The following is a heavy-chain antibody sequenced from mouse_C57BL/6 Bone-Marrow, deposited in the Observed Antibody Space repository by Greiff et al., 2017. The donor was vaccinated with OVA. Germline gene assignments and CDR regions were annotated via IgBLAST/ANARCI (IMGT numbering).Heavy chain of an antibody. D-gene: IGHD1-1*01. CDR2: ISDGGSYT. CDR3: ARDPGYYGSAYYFDY. V-gene: IGHV5-4*01. CDR1: GFTFSSYA. Sequence: EVQGVESGGGLVKPGGSLKLSCAASGFTFSSYAMSWVRQTPEKRLEWVATISDGGSYTYYPDNVKGRFTISRDNAKNNLYLQMSHLKSEDTAMYYCARDPGYYGSAYYFDYWGQGTTLTVSS. J-gene: IGHJ2*01.